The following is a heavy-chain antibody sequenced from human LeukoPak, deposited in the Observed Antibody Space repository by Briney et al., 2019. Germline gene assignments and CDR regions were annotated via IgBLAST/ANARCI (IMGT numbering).Heavy chain of an antibody. V-gene: IGHV3-30*18. CDR1: GFTFSSYG. J-gene: IGHJ6*02. D-gene: IGHD1-26*01. CDR3: AKDESGRFFAYYYHYGMDV. Sequence: PGGSLRLSCAASGFTFSSYGMHWVRQAPGKALEWVAVISYDGSNKYYADSVKGRFTISRDNSKNTLYLQMKSLRAEDTAVYYCAKDESGRFFAYYYHYGMDVWGQGTTVTVS. CDR2: ISYDGSNK.